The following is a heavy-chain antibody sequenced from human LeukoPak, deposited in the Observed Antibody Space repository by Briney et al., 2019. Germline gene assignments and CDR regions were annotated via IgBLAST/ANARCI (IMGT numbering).Heavy chain of an antibody. D-gene: IGHD6-19*01. J-gene: IGHJ4*02. Sequence: GGSLRLSCAASGFSFSSYGMHWVRQAPGKGLEWVSIIYSGGTTYYADPVKGRFTISRDNSKNTLYLQMNSLRADDTAVYFCARVRHTSGWGFDYWGQGTLVTVSS. CDR2: IYSGGTT. V-gene: IGHV3-53*01. CDR3: ARVRHTSGWGFDY. CDR1: GFSFSSYG.